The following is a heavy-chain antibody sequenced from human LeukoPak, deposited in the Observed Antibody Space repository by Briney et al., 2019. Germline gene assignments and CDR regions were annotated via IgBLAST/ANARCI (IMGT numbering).Heavy chain of an antibody. J-gene: IGHJ6*03. CDR3: AKPYQLLYGYMDV. CDR2: ISGSGGST. V-gene: IGHV3-23*01. D-gene: IGHD2-2*02. Sequence: PGGSLRLSCAASGFTFSSYAMSWVRQAPGKGLELVSTISGSGGSTYYADSVKGRFTISRDKSKNTLYLQMNSLRAEDTAVYYCAKPYQLLYGYMDVWGKGTTVTVSS. CDR1: GFTFSSYA.